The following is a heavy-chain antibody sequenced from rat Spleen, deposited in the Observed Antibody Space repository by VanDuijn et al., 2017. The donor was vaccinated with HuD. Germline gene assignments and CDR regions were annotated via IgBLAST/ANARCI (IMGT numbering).Heavy chain of an antibody. D-gene: IGHD1-6*01. Sequence: EVQLVESGGGLVQPGGYLKLSCAASGFTFSDYNMAWVRQAPKKGLEWVATISYDGSSTYYRDSVKGRFTISRDNAKSTLYLQMDSLRSEDTATYYCARRHYGYTDYFDYWGQGVMVTVSS. V-gene: IGHV5-7*01. CDR2: ISYDGSST. J-gene: IGHJ2*01. CDR3: ARRHYGYTDYFDY. CDR1: GFTFSDYN.